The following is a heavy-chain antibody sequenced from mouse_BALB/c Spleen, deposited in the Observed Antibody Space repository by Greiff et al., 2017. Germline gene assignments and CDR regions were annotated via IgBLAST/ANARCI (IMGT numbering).Heavy chain of an antibody. V-gene: IGHV3-2*02. CDR1: GYSITSDYA. D-gene: IGHD2-1*01. CDR3: ARLLYGNPFAY. Sequence: EVQLHQSGPGLVKPSQSLSLTCTVTGYSITSDYAWNWIRQFPGNKLEWMGYISYSGSTSYNPSLKSRISITRDTSKNQFFLQLNSVTTEDTATYYCARLLYGNPFAYWGQGTLVTVSA. J-gene: IGHJ3*01. CDR2: ISYSGST.